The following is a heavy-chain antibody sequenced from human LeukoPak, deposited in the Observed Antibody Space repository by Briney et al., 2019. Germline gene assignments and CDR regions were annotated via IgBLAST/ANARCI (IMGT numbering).Heavy chain of an antibody. J-gene: IGHJ4*02. CDR1: GFTFSNYA. Sequence: PGGSLRPSCAASGFTFSNYAMNWVRQAPGVGLEWVSYTSSSGSTIYYADSVKGRFTSSRDNAENSLYLQMNSLRAEDTAVYYCARFDYDILTGYSRWWGYWGQGTLVTVSS. CDR2: TSSSGSTI. D-gene: IGHD3-9*01. CDR3: ARFDYDILTGYSRWWGY. V-gene: IGHV3-48*01.